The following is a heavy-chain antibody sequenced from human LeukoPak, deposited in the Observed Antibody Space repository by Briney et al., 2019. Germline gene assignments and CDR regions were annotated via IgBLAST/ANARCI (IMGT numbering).Heavy chain of an antibody. CDR2: IYHSGST. Sequence: PSETLSLTCAVSGYSISSGYYWGWIRQPPGKGLEWIGSIYHSGSTYYNPSLKSRVTISVDTSKNQFSLKLSSVTAADTAVYYCSRIRIVITPNRFDPWGQGTLVTVSS. D-gene: IGHD2/OR15-2a*01. J-gene: IGHJ5*02. CDR1: GYSISSGYY. CDR3: SRIRIVITPNRFDP. V-gene: IGHV4-38-2*01.